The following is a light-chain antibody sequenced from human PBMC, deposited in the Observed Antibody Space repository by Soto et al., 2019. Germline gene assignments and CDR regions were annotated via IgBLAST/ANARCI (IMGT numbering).Light chain of an antibody. CDR2: AAS. J-gene: IGKJ1*01. CDR3: QQSYRSTVT. Sequence: DIQMTQSPSSLSASVGERVSITCRASQSISIYLNWYQQRPGKAPKLLIYAASTLQSGVPSRFSGSGSGTEFTLTISSXQPEDFATYYCQQSYRSTVTFGQGTKVDIK. CDR1: QSISIY. V-gene: IGKV1-39*01.